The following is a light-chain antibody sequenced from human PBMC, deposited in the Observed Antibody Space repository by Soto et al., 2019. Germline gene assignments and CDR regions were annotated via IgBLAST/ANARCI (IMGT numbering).Light chain of an antibody. CDR1: QAINNN. Sequence: EVVLTQAPDTLSVSPGERATLSCRASQAINNNVAWYQLKDGQVPRLLIYGASTRAADVPDRFSGGGSGTEFTLTISSLQSEDFAEYHCQQYNNWPQTFGQGTKVDIK. CDR2: GAS. J-gene: IGKJ1*01. CDR3: QQYNNWPQT. V-gene: IGKV3-15*01.